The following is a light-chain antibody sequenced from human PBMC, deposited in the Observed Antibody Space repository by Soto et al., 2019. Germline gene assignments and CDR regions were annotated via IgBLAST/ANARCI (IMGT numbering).Light chain of an antibody. CDR3: QQRSNWPPVYT. CDR2: AAS. Sequence: EVVLTQSPATLSLSPGERATLSCRASQSVTSYLAWYQQKPGQAPRLLIYAASNRATGIPARFSGSGSGTDFTLTISSLEPEDVAVYYCQQRSNWPPVYTFGQGTK. V-gene: IGKV3-11*01. J-gene: IGKJ2*01. CDR1: QSVTSY.